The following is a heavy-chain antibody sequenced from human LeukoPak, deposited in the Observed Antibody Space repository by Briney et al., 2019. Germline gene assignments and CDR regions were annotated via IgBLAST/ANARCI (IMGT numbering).Heavy chain of an antibody. CDR1: GFTFSSYA. V-gene: IGHV3-30-3*01. D-gene: IGHD3-3*01. Sequence: GRSLRLSCAASGFTFSSYAMHWVRQAPGKGLEWVAVISYDGSNKYYADSVKGRFTISRDNSKNTLYLQMNSLRAEDTAVYYCARESLDFWSGYGLTPFVVWGQGTTVTVSS. CDR2: ISYDGSNK. J-gene: IGHJ6*02. CDR3: ARESLDFWSGYGLTPFVV.